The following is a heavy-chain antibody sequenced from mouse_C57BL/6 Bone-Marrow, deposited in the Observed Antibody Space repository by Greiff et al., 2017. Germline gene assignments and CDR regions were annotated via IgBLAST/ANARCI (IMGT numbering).Heavy chain of an antibody. CDR2: ISDGGSYT. J-gene: IGHJ2*01. CDR1: GFTFSSYA. V-gene: IGHV5-4*01. CDR3: ARDGDYVYYFDY. Sequence: EVNVVESGGGLVKPGGSLKLSCAASGFTFSSYAMSWVRQTPEKRLEWVATISDGGSYTYYPDNVKGRFTISRDNAKNNLYLQMSHLKSEDTAMYYCARDGDYVYYFDYWGQGTTLTVSS. D-gene: IGHD2-4*01.